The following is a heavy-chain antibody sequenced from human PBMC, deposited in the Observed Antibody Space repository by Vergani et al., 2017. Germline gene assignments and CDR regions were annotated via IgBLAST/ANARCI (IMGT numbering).Heavy chain of an antibody. CDR1: GFTFSSYA. V-gene: IGHV3-23*01. J-gene: IGHJ4*02. Sequence: EVQLLESGGGLVQPGGSLRLSCAASGFTFSSYAMSWVRQAPGKGLEWVSAISGSGGSTDYADSVEGRFTIPRDNSKNTLYRQLNSLGAEDTAVYYCAKYGFGELLENPNTRWGQGTLVTVSS. D-gene: IGHD3-10*01. CDR2: ISGSGGST. CDR3: AKYGFGELLENPNTR.